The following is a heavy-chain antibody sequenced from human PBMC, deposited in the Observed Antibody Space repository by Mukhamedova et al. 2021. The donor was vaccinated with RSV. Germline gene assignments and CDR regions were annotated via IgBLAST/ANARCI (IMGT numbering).Heavy chain of an antibody. V-gene: IGHV4-34*01. CDR2: IHHTGSA. CDR3: APHCTGGGSGYHTCFYP. Sequence: EWIGQIHHTGSAQYNPSLKSRVTISIDTSKNQFSLKLTSVTAADTAVYYCAPHCTGGGSGYHTCFYPWGRVTLVTAPS. D-gene: IGHD2-8*02. J-gene: IGHJ5*02.